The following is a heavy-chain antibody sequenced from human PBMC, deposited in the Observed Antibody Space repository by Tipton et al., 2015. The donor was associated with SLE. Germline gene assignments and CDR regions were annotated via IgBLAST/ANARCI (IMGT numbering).Heavy chain of an antibody. D-gene: IGHD3-16*01. CDR1: GGSFSGYY. V-gene: IGHV4-34*01. CDR3: AGVRKKGWGWFDP. Sequence: LRLSCAVYGGSFSGYYWSWIRQPPGKGLEWIGQINHRGSTNYNPSLKSRVTISIDTSKNQFSLKLGSVTAADTAVYYCAGVRKKGWGWFDPWGQGTLVTVSS. CDR2: INHRGST. J-gene: IGHJ5*02.